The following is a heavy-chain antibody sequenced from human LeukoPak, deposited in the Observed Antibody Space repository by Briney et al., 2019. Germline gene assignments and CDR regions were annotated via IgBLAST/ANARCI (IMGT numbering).Heavy chain of an antibody. D-gene: IGHD3-22*01. CDR2: IYTSGST. CDR1: GGSISSYY. V-gene: IGHV4-4*07. CDR3: ARSDIAYYYDSSGYAFDI. Sequence: SETLSLTCTVSGGSISSYYWSWIRQPAGKGLEWIGRIYTSGSTNYNPSLKSRVTMSVDTSKNQFSLKLSSVTDADTAVYYCARSDIAYYYDSSGYAFDIWGQGTMVTVSS. J-gene: IGHJ3*02.